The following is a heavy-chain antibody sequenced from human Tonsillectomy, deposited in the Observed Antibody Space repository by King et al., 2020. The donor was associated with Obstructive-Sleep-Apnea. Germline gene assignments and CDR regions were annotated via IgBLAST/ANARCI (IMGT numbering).Heavy chain of an antibody. J-gene: IGHJ3*02. CDR3: VKDLCCAVPDAFDI. CDR2: ISSNGGST. D-gene: IGHD2-2*01. Sequence: VQLVESGGGLVQPGGSLRLSCSASGFTFSSYAMHWVRQAPGKGLEYVSAISSNGGSTYNADSVKGRFTISRDNSKYTLYLQMSSLRAEDTAMYYCVKDLCCAVPDAFDIWGQGTMVTVSS. CDR1: GFTFSSYA. V-gene: IGHV3-64D*06.